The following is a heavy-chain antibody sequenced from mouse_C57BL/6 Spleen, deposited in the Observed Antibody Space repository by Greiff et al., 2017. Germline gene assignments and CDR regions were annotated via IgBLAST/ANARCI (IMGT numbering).Heavy chain of an antibody. CDR2: ISSGSSTI. D-gene: IGHD1-1*01. CDR3: ARHDTTGYFDV. J-gene: IGHJ1*03. Sequence: DVMLVESGGGLVKPGGSLKLSCAASGFTFSDYGMHWVRQAPEKGLEWVAYISSGSSTIYYADTVKGRFTISRDNAKNTLFLQMTSLRSEDTAMYYCARHDTTGYFDVWGTGTTVTVSS. V-gene: IGHV5-17*01. CDR1: GFTFSDYG.